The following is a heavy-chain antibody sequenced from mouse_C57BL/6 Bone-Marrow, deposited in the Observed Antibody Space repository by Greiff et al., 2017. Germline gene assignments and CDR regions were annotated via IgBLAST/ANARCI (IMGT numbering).Heavy chain of an antibody. CDR3: ARECYYGNYGFAY. CDR2: IDPSDSYT. J-gene: IGHJ3*01. D-gene: IGHD2-1*01. V-gene: IGHV1-69*01. CDR1: GYTFTSYW. Sequence: QVQLLQPGAELVMPGASVKLSCKASGYTFTSYWMHWVQQRPGQGLEWIGEIDPSDSYTNYTQKFKGQFTFTVDKSTSTAYMQLSSLTAEESAVYYGARECYYGNYGFAYWGQGTLVTVSA.